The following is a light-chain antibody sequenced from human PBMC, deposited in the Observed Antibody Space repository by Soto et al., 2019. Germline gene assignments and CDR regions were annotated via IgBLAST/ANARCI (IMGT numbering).Light chain of an antibody. V-gene: IGKV1-39*01. J-gene: IGKJ5*01. Sequence: DVQMTQSPSSLSASVGDRVTITCRASQNIKNYLSWYQQRPGKAPRVVIFAATLLQSGVPSTFSGSGSGTEFTLNISSLHPDDFATYYCLQSHSTPLTFGQGTRL. CDR2: AAT. CDR1: QNIKNY. CDR3: LQSHSTPLT.